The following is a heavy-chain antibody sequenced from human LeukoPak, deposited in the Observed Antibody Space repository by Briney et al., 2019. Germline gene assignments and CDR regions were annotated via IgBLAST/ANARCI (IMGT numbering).Heavy chain of an antibody. Sequence: SETLSLTCAVSGGSISSGGYSWSWIRQPPGKGLEWIGYIYYSGSTNYNPSLKSRVTISVDTSKNQFSLKLSSVTAADTAVYYCAREGGDAFDIWGQGTMVTVSS. CDR1: GGSISSGGYS. CDR2: IYYSGST. CDR3: AREGGDAFDI. J-gene: IGHJ3*02. V-gene: IGHV4-61*08.